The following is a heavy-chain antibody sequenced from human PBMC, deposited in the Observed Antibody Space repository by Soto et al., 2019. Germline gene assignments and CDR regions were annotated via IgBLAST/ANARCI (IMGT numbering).Heavy chain of an antibody. V-gene: IGHV3-48*02. CDR1: GFTFSSYS. D-gene: IGHD3-22*01. Sequence: PGGSLRLSCAASGFTFSSYSMNWVRQAPGKGLEWVSYISSSSSTIYYADSVKGRFTISRDNAKNSLYLQMNSLRDEDTAVYYCARAHAYYSDSSGYYFFDYWGQGTLVTVSS. CDR3: ARAHAYYSDSSGYYFFDY. CDR2: ISSSSSTI. J-gene: IGHJ4*02.